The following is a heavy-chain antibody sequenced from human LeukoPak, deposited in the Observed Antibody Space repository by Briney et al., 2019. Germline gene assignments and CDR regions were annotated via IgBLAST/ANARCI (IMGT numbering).Heavy chain of an antibody. J-gene: IGHJ4*02. CDR2: INHSGST. V-gene: IGHV4-34*01. CDR1: GGSFSGYY. CDR3: ARRGGIVVVPAAFFDY. Sequence: SETLSLTCAVYGGSFSGYYWSWIRQPPGKGLEWIGEINHSGSTNYNPSLKSRVTISVDTSKNQFSLKLSSVTAADTAVYYCARRGGIVVVPAAFFDYWGRGTLVTVSS. D-gene: IGHD2-2*01.